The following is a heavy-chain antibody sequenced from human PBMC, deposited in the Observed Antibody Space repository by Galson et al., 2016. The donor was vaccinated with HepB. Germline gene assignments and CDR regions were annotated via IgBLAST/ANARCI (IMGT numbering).Heavy chain of an antibody. Sequence: ETLSLTCAVYGGSFSDSCWSWIRQPPGKGLEWIGEINHSGNTNYNPSLKSRVTISVDTSKNQFSLKLSSVTAADTAVYYCARGGRPRIWGQGTMVTVSS. J-gene: IGHJ3*02. V-gene: IGHV4-34*01. D-gene: IGHD3-10*01. CDR3: ARGGRPRI. CDR2: INHSGNT. CDR1: GGSFSDSC.